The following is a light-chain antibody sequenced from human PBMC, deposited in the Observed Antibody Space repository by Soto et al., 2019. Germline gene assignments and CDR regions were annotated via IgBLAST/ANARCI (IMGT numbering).Light chain of an antibody. CDR3: QQYGSSLFT. CDR2: GAS. CDR1: QSVSSSY. V-gene: IGKV3-20*01. J-gene: IGKJ3*01. Sequence: EIVLTQSPGTLALSPGERATLSCRASQSVSSSYLAWYQQKPGQAPRLLIYGASSRATGIPDRFSGSGSGQYFTLTISRLDPEDFAVYYCQQYGSSLFTFGPGTKVDIK.